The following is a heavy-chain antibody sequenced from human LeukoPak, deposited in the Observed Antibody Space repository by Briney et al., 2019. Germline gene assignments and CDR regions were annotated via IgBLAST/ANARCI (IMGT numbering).Heavy chain of an antibody. J-gene: IGHJ6*03. D-gene: IGHD3-3*01. Sequence: SVRVSCTASGGTFSSYAISWVRQAPGQGLEWMGGIMPIFGTANYAQKFQGRVTITADESTSTAYMELSSLRSEDTAVYYCARDRGFLEWFGYYYYMDVWGKGTTVTVSS. CDR3: ARDRGFLEWFGYYYYMDV. CDR1: GGTFSSYA. CDR2: IMPIFGTA. V-gene: IGHV1-69*13.